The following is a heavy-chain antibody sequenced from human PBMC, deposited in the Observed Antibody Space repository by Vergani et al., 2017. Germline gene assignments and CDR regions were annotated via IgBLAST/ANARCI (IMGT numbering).Heavy chain of an antibody. V-gene: IGHV4-39*01. D-gene: IGHD2-15*01. CDR3: ARHISVVRPSSMTAFDY. J-gene: IGHJ4*02. CDR2: VFYGGRT. CDR1: GGSISTSSYA. Sequence: QVQLQESGPGLVKPSQTLFLTCTVSGGSISTSSYAWGWIRQPPGKTLEWIGTVFYGGRTSYNPSLKSRVTLSLDTSKKQISLHLTSVIAADTAVYYWARHISVVRPSSMTAFDYWGQGTLVTVSS.